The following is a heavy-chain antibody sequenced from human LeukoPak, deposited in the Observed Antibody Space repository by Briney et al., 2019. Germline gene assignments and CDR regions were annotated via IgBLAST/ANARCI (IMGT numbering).Heavy chain of an antibody. CDR1: GGTFSSYA. J-gene: IGHJ6*03. CDR3: ARTSPYYDFWSGYFHYYYYMDV. V-gene: IGHV1-69*05. D-gene: IGHD3-3*01. Sequence: SVKVSCKAAGGTFSSYAISWVRQAPGQGLEWMGRIIPIFGTANYAQKFQGRVTITTDESTSTAYMELSSLRSEDTAVYYCARTSPYYDFWSGYFHYYYYMDVWGKGTTVTVSS. CDR2: IIPIFGTA.